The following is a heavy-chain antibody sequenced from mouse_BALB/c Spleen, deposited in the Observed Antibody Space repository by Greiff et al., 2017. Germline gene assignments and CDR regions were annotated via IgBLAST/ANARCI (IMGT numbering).Heavy chain of an antibody. CDR3: ARRSSPEAWFAY. CDR1: GFSLTSYG. CDR2: IWSGGST. V-gene: IGHV2-2*02. Sequence: VQLQQSGPGLVQPSQSLSITCTVSGFSLTSYGVHWVRQSPGKGLEWLGVIWSGGSTDYNAAFISRLSISKDNSKSQVFFKMNSLQANDTAIYYCARRSSPEAWFAYWGQGTLVTVSA. J-gene: IGHJ3*01.